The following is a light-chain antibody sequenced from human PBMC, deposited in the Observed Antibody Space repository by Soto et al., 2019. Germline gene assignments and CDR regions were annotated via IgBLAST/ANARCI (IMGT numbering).Light chain of an antibody. V-gene: IGLV1-40*01. CDR3: QSYDSNLSEV. CDR1: GSNIGAGYG. J-gene: IGLJ1*01. Sequence: QSALAQPPSVPVAPGQTVTISCTGSGSNIGAGYGVQWYQQLPGTAPRLLIYGSDDRPSGVPDRFSASVSGNSASLAITGLQTEDEAVYYCQSYDSNLSEVFGPGTKVTVL. CDR2: GSD.